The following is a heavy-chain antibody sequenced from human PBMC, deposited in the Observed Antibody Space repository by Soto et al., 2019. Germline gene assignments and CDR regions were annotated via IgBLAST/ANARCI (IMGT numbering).Heavy chain of an antibody. D-gene: IGHD5-12*01. CDR3: ARGNTGYGNFDY. V-gene: IGHV3-74*01. J-gene: IGHJ4*02. CDR1: GFTVTSYW. CDR2: TSPAGSST. Sequence: DVQLVESGGGIVQPGGSLRLSCAASGFTVTSYWMHWVRQAPGKGLVWVSRTSPAGSSTYYADFVRGRFTISKDTAKNTLYLQINSLAAEETAVSYCARGNTGYGNFDYWGQGTLVTVSS.